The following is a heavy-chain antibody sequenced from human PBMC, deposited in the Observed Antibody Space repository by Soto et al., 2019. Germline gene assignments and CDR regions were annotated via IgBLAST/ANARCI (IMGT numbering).Heavy chain of an antibody. J-gene: IGHJ5*02. CDR2: ISAYNGNT. D-gene: IGHD6-6*01. Sequence: GASVKVSCKASGYTFTSYGISWVRQAPGQGLEWMGWISAYNGNTNYAQKFQGRVTMTTDTSTSTAYMELRSLRSEDTAVYYCARVGREYSSSSDPWLDPWGQGTLVTVSS. CDR1: GYTFTSYG. V-gene: IGHV1-18*01. CDR3: ARVGREYSSSSDPWLDP.